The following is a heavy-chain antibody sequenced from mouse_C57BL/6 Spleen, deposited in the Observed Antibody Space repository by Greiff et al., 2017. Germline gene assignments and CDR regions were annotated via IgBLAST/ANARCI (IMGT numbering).Heavy chain of an antibody. CDR1: GYSITSGYY. D-gene: IGHD4-1*01. Sequence: EVKLQESGPGLVKPSQSLSLTCSVTGYSITSGYYWNWIRQFPGNKLEWMGYISYDGSNNYNPSLKNRISITLDTSKNQFFLKLNSVTTEDTATYYCAREGAGTLAYWGQGTLVTVSA. V-gene: IGHV3-6*01. J-gene: IGHJ3*01. CDR3: AREGAGTLAY. CDR2: ISYDGSN.